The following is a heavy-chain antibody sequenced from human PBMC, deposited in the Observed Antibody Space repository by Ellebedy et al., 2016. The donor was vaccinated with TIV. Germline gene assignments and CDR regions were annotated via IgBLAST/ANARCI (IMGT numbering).Heavy chain of an antibody. Sequence: ASVKVSXXASGYTFTGYYMHWVRQAPGQGLEWMGWINPNSGGTNYAQKFQGRVTMTRDTSISTAYMELSRLRSDDTAVYYCARDLRGWFGELIPNWFDPWGQGTLVTVSS. CDR3: ARDLRGWFGELIPNWFDP. V-gene: IGHV1-2*02. D-gene: IGHD3-10*01. CDR1: GYTFTGYY. CDR2: INPNSGGT. J-gene: IGHJ5*02.